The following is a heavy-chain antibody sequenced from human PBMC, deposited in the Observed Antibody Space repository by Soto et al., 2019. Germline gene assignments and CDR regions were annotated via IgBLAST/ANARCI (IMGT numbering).Heavy chain of an antibody. CDR2: IRSKANSYAT. V-gene: IGHV3-73*01. D-gene: IGHD2-2*01. CDR1: GFTFSGSA. Sequence: PGGSLRLSCAASGFTFSGSAMHWVRQASGKGLEWVGRIRSKANSYATAYAASVKGRFTISRDDSKNTAYLQMNSLKTEDTAVYYCTSRQDIVLVPAARHYYYYGMDVWGQGATVTVSS. CDR3: TSRQDIVLVPAARHYYYYGMDV. J-gene: IGHJ6*02.